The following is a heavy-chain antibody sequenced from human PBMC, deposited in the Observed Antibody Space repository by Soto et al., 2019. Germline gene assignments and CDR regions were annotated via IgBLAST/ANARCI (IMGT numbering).Heavy chain of an antibody. CDR2: IIPIFGTA. D-gene: IGHD3-3*01. J-gene: IGHJ6*03. Sequence: GASVKVSCKASGGTFSSYAISWVRQAPGQGLEWMGGIIPIFGTANYAQKFQGRVTITADESTSTAYMELSSLRSADTAVYYCARVAGNDFWSGYGYYYYYMDVWGKGTTVTVSS. CDR3: ARVAGNDFWSGYGYYYYYMDV. CDR1: GGTFSSYA. V-gene: IGHV1-69*13.